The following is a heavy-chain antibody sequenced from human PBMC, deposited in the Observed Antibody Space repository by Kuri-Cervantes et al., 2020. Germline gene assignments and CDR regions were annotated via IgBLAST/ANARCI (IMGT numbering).Heavy chain of an antibody. D-gene: IGHD4-17*01. CDR1: GFTFSSYA. J-gene: IGHJ2*01. CDR2: ISGSGGST. CDR3: ARGDSTVTTWGYWYFDL. V-gene: IGHV3-23*01. Sequence: GGSLRLSCAASGFTFSSYAMSWVRQAPGKGLEWVSAISGSGGSTYYADSVKGRFTISRDNSKNTLYLQMNSLRAEDTAVYYCARGDSTVTTWGYWYFDLWGRGTLVTVSS.